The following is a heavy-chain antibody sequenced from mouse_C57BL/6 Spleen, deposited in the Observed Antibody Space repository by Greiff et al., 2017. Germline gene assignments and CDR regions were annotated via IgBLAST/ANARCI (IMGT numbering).Heavy chain of an antibody. CDR2: INPNNGGT. D-gene: IGHD2-1*01. CDR3: ARGLGNYHYYAMDY. Sequence: EVQLQQSGPELVKPGASVKISCKASGYTFTDYYMNWVKQSHGKSLEWIGDINPNNGGTSYNQKFKGKATLTVDKSSSTAYMELRSLTSEDSAVYYCARGLGNYHYYAMDYWGQGTSVTVSS. J-gene: IGHJ4*01. V-gene: IGHV1-26*01. CDR1: GYTFTDYY.